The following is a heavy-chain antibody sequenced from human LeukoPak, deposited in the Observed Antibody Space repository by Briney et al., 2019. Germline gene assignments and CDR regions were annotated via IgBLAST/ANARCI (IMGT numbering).Heavy chain of an antibody. J-gene: IGHJ4*02. D-gene: IGHD6-19*01. CDR3: ARGRSGWDFDY. CDR2: ISGTGNTF. Sequence: GGSLRLSCAASGFTFSDYYMSWIRQAPGKGLEWVSYISGTGNTFYYADSVKGRFTISRDNAKNSLYLQMNSLRAEDTAVYYCARGRSGWDFDYWGQGTLVTVSS. V-gene: IGHV3-11*04. CDR1: GFTFSDYY.